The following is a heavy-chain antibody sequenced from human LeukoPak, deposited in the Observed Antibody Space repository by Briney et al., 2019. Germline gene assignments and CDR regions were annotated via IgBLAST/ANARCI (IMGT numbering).Heavy chain of an antibody. CDR3: AKRSGDSYYLDS. Sequence: RTGGSLRLSCAASGFIFSSYAMTWVRQAPGKGLEWVSAISGSGGSTYYADSVKGRFTISRDTSKSTLYLQMNSLRAEDTAVYYCAKRSGDSYYLDSWGQGTLVTVSS. J-gene: IGHJ4*02. CDR2: ISGSGGST. CDR1: GFIFSSYA. V-gene: IGHV3-23*01. D-gene: IGHD2-15*01.